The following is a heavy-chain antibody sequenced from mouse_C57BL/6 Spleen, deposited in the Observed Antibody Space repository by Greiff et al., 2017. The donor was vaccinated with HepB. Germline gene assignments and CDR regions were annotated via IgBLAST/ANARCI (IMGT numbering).Heavy chain of an antibody. CDR3: VSSYYYGSSPYYFDY. Sequence: VQLQQSGPELVKPGASVKISCKASGYTFTDYYMNWVKQSHGKSLEWIGDINPNNGGTSYNQKFKGKATLTVDKSSSTAYMELRSLTSEDSAVYYCVSSYYYGSSPYYFDYWGQGTTLTVSS. CDR2: INPNNGGT. CDR1: GYTFTDYY. D-gene: IGHD1-1*01. V-gene: IGHV1-26*01. J-gene: IGHJ2*01.